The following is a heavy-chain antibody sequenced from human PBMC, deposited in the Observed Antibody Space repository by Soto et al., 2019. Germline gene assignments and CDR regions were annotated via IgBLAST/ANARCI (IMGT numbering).Heavy chain of an antibody. D-gene: IGHD3-22*01. CDR3: ARVAAPEITMIVVAKGGYYYGMDV. V-gene: IGHV5-51*01. CDR2: IYPGDSDT. J-gene: IGHJ6*02. CDR1: GYSFTSYW. Sequence: GESLKISCKGSGYSFTSYWIGWVRQMPGKGLEWMGIIYPGDSDTRYSPSFQGQVTISADKSISTAYLQWSSLKASDTAMYYCARVAAPEITMIVVAKGGYYYGMDVWGQGTTVTVSS.